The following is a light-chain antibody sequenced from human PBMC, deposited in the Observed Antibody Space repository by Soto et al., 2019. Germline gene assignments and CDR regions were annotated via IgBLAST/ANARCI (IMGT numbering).Light chain of an antibody. J-gene: IGLJ2*01. CDR3: AAWDKSLSGGV. V-gene: IGLV1-51*02. Sequence: QSVLTQPPSVSAAPGQKVTISCSGSSSNIGSDYVSWYQQLPGTAPNLLIYENNKRPSGIPDRFSGSKSGTSATLGITGLQTGDEADYYCAAWDKSLSGGVFGGGTKLTVL. CDR1: SSNIGSDY. CDR2: ENN.